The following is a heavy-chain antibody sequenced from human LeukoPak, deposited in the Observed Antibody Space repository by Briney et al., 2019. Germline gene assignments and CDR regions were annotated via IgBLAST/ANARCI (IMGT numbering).Heavy chain of an antibody. V-gene: IGHV4-34*01. D-gene: IGHD1-7*01. Sequence: PSETLSLTRAAYGGSFSGYYWSWIRQPPGKGLEWIGEINHSGSTNYNPSLKSRVTISVDTSKNQFSLKPSSVTAADTAVYYCARSNYGNFDPWGQGTLVTVSS. CDR2: INHSGST. J-gene: IGHJ5*02. CDR1: GGSFSGYY. CDR3: ARSNYGNFDP.